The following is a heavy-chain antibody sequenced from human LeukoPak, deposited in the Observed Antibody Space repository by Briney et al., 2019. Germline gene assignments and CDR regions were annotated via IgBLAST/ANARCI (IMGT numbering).Heavy chain of an antibody. D-gene: IGHD6-19*01. CDR1: GGSISSGHYF. CDR3: ARGDSSGYYFDY. Sequence: SETLSLTCTVSGGSISSGHYFWGWIRQPPGKGLEWIGNVYYSGSNYYSASLKSRLTISVDTSKNQFSLQLNSVAPEDTAVYYCARGDSSGYYFDYWGQGTLVTVSS. J-gene: IGHJ4*02. V-gene: IGHV4-39*01. CDR2: VYYSGSN.